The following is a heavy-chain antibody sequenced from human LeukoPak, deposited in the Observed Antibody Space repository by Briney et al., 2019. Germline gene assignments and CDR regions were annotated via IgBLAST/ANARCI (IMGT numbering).Heavy chain of an antibody. CDR2: ISGSGGST. CDR1: GFTFSSYA. Sequence: GGSLRLSCAASGFTFSSYAMSWVRQAPGKGLEWVSAISGSGGSTYYADSVKGRFTISRDNSKNTLYLQMNSLRAEDTAVYYCAKDIYGSGSYCNPHNWFDPWGQGTLVTVSS. D-gene: IGHD3-10*01. V-gene: IGHV3-23*01. J-gene: IGHJ5*02. CDR3: AKDIYGSGSYCNPHNWFDP.